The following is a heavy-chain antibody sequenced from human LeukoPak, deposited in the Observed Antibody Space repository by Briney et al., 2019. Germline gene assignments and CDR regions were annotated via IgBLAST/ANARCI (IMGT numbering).Heavy chain of an antibody. D-gene: IGHD3-10*01. CDR3: VLTMVRGASGLDP. CDR2: INPNSGGT. J-gene: IGHJ5*02. CDR1: GYTFTGYY. V-gene: IGHV1-2*02. Sequence: ASVKVSCKASGYTFTGYYMHWMRQAPGQGLEWMGWINPNSGGTNYAQKFQGRVTMTRDTSISTAYMELSRLRSDDTAVYYCVLTMVRGASGLDPWGQGTLVTVSS.